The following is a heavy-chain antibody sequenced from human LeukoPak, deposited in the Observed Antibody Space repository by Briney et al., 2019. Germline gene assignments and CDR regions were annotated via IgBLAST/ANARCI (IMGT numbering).Heavy chain of an antibody. J-gene: IGHJ4*02. CDR2: IYYNGNT. D-gene: IGHD3-3*01. V-gene: IGHV4-39*01. Sequence: PSETLSLTCTVSGGSISSSSYYWGWIRQPPGKGLEWIGNIYYNGNTYYNPSLESRVTISVDTSKNQFSLSLRSVTAADTAVYYCATPYYHFWSGYSVAYWGQGVPVTVSS. CDR1: GGSISSSSYY. CDR3: ATPYYHFWSGYSVAY.